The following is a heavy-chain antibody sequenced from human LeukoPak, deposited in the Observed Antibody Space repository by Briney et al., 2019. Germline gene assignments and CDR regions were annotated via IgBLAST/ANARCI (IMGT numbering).Heavy chain of an antibody. J-gene: IGHJ4*02. CDR3: AKPSGSGVDY. V-gene: IGHV3-30*18. D-gene: IGHD1-26*01. Sequence: PGGSLRLSCAASGFTFSSHGMHWVRQAPGKGLEWVAVISYDGSNKYYADSVKGRFTISRDNSKNTLYLQMNSLRLEDMAVYYCAKPSGSGVDYWGRGTRVTVSS. CDR2: ISYDGSNK. CDR1: GFTFSSHG.